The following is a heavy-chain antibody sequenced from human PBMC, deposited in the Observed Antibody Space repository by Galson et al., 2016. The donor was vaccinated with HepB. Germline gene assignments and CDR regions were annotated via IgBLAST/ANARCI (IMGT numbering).Heavy chain of an antibody. CDR2: IFYNGIT. J-gene: IGHJ3*01. V-gene: IGHV4-31*03. CDR1: GGSVNSGGYY. Sequence: TLSLTCTVSGGSVNSGGYYWNWIRQHPEKGLEWIGYIFYNGITSYNKSLKSRVTISLDTSRSQFSLKLTSVTAADTAIYYCAKDRGDYSWGTYRYTLDAFDVWGQGTMVAVSS. CDR3: AKDRGDYSWGTYRYTLDAFDV. D-gene: IGHD3-16*02.